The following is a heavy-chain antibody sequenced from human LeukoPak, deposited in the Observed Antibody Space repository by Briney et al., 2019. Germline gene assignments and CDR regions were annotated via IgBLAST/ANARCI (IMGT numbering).Heavy chain of an antibody. V-gene: IGHV4-59*01. J-gene: IGHJ3*02. D-gene: IGHD3-22*01. CDR3: ARDYTMTHAFDI. CDR1: GGSMSDYY. Sequence: QVQLQESGPGLVKPWETLSLTCTVSGGSMSDYYWSWIRPPPGKGLEWIGYIYSTGSTNYNPSLKSRVTISVDTSKNQFFLKLNSVTAADTALYYCARDYTMTHAFDIWGQGTLVTVSS. CDR2: IYSTGST.